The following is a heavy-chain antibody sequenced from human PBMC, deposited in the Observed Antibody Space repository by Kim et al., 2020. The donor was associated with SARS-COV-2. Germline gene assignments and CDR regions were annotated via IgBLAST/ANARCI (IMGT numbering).Heavy chain of an antibody. V-gene: IGHV3-30-3*01. J-gene: IGHJ4*02. CDR1: GFTFSSYA. D-gene: IGHD1-7*01. Sequence: GGSLRLSCAASGFTFSSYAMHWVRQAPGKGLEWVAVISYDGSNKYYADSVKGRFTISRDNSKNTLYLQMNSLRAEDTAVYYCARDQIIWITGTTCPDYWGQGTLVTVSS. CDR3: ARDQIIWITGTTCPDY. CDR2: ISYDGSNK.